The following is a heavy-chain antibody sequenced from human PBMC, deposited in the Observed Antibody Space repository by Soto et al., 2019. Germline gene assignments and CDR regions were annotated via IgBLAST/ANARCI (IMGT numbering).Heavy chain of an antibody. J-gene: IGHJ4*02. CDR1: GFTFSSYA. CDR2: ISGSGGST. Sequence: EVQLLESGGGLVQPGGSLRLSCAASGFTFSSYAMSWVRQAPGKGLEWVSAISGSGGSTYYADSVKGRFTISRDNSKNTLYLQMNSLRAEDTAVYYCATDKGYCSSTSCLEFDYWGKGTLVTVSS. CDR3: ATDKGYCSSTSCLEFDY. D-gene: IGHD2-2*01. V-gene: IGHV3-23*01.